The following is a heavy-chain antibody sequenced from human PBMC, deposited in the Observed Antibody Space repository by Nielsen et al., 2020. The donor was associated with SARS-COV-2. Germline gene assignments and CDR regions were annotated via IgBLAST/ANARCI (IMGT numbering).Heavy chain of an antibody. Sequence: GGSLRLSCAASGFSFDDFAMHWIRQAPGKGLEWVSSINWNSGSIGYADSVKGRFTISRDNARNSLYLQMNSLTADDTAVYYCARLSNFWSGYNDYWGQGTLVTVSS. CDR1: GFSFDDFA. D-gene: IGHD3-3*01. CDR3: ARLSNFWSGYNDY. CDR2: INWNSGSI. J-gene: IGHJ4*02. V-gene: IGHV3-9*01.